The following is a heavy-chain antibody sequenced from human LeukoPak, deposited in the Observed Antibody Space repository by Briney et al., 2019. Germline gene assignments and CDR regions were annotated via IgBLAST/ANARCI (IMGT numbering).Heavy chain of an antibody. V-gene: IGHV4-59*01. CDR3: ARGGAARLHFQN. D-gene: IGHD6-6*01. CDR2: IYYSGGT. CDR1: GGSINYYY. J-gene: IGHJ1*01. Sequence: EPSETLSLTCTVSGGSINYYYRMWIRQPPGKGLEWIGYIYYSGGTHYNPSLKSRVTISVDTSKNQFSLNLNSVTAADTAVYYCARGGAARLHFQNWGQGTLVTVSS.